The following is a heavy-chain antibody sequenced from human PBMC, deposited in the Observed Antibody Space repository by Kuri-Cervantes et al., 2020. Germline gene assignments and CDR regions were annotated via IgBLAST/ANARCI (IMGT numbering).Heavy chain of an antibody. D-gene: IGHD4-23*01. V-gene: IGHV3-30-3*01. CDR1: GFTFNTCA. CDR3: ARAVVTHFDY. Sequence: GESLKISCAASGFTFNTCAMSWVRQAPGKGLEWVAVISYDGSNKYYADSVKGRFTIPRDNSKNTLYLQMNSLRAEDTAVYYCARAVVTHFDYWGQGTLVTVSS. J-gene: IGHJ4*02. CDR2: ISYDGSNK.